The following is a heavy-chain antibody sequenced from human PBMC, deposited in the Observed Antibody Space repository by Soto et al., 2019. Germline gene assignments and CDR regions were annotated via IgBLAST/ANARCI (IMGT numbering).Heavy chain of an antibody. CDR1: GGSISSYY. Sequence: KTSETLSLTCTVSGGSISSYYWSWIRQPPGKGLEWIGYIYYSGSTNYNPSLKSRVTISVDTSKNQFSLKLSSVTAADTAVYYRARDASNYDFWSGYSGGGFDYWGQGTLVTVSS. J-gene: IGHJ4*02. D-gene: IGHD3-3*01. CDR3: ARDASNYDFWSGYSGGGFDY. CDR2: IYYSGST. V-gene: IGHV4-59*01.